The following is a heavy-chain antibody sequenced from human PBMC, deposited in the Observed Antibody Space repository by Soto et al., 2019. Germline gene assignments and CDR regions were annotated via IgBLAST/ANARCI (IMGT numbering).Heavy chain of an antibody. CDR2: ITNSGGGT. V-gene: IGHV3-23*01. Sequence: EVQLLESGGGLVQPGGSLRLSCAASGFTFSNYAMSWIRQAPGKGLEWVSAITNSGGGTYYADSVKGRFAISRDNSKNTLFLQMSGLRADDTAVYYCAKEAAAFGTDRFDPWGQGALVTVSS. D-gene: IGHD6-13*01. CDR1: GFTFSNYA. CDR3: AKEAAAFGTDRFDP. J-gene: IGHJ5*02.